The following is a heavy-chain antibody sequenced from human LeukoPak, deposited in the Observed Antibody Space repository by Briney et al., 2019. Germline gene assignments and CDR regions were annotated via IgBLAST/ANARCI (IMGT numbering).Heavy chain of an antibody. CDR2: IKSKTDGGTT. J-gene: IGHJ4*02. D-gene: IGHD1-26*01. Sequence: GGSLRLSCAASGFTFSNAWMSWVRQAPGKGLEWVGRIKSKTDGGTTGYAAPVKGRFTISRDDTKNTLYLQMNSLKTEDTAVYYCTTDLVGATIAGYFDYWGQGTLVTVSS. CDR3: TTDLVGATIAGYFDY. V-gene: IGHV3-15*01. CDR1: GFTFSNAW.